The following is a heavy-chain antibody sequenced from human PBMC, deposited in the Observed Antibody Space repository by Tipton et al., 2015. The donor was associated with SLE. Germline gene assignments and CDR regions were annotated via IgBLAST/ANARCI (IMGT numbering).Heavy chain of an antibody. V-gene: IGHV6-1*01. J-gene: IGHJ2*01. Sequence: GLVKPSQTLSLTCAISGDSVSSNSAAWNWIRQSPSRGLEWLGRTYYRSKWYNDYAVSVKSRITINPDTSKNQFSLKLSSVTAADTAVYYCARGGYNSGWYRDGWYFDLWGRGTLVTVSS. CDR2: TYYRSKWYN. CDR3: ARGGYNSGWYRDGWYFDL. D-gene: IGHD6-19*01. CDR1: GDSVSSNSAA.